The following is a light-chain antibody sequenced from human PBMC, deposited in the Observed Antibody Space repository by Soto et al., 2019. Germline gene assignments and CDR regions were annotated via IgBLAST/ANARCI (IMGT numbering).Light chain of an antibody. J-gene: IGLJ2*01. Sequence: QSVLTQPPSASGTPGQRVTISCSGSSSNIGSNTVSWYQQLPGTAPKLLIYTNNQRPSGVPDRFSGSKSGTSASLVISGLQSEDEADYYCAAWDDSLNGAVVFGGGTKLTVL. V-gene: IGLV1-44*01. CDR2: TNN. CDR3: AAWDDSLNGAVV. CDR1: SSNIGSNT.